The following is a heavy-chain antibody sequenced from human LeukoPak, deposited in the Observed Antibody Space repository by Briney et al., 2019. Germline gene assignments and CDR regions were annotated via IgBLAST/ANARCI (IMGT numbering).Heavy chain of an antibody. CDR1: GFTFSNSD. CDR3: ARPYSNYLYFFDY. Sequence: GGSLRLSCAASGFTFSNSDMNWVHQAPGKGLEWVSGVSWNGSRTHYADSVKGRFTISRDNSKNTLYLQMNSLRAEDTAVYYCARPYSNYLYFFDYWGQGTLVTVSS. J-gene: IGHJ4*02. V-gene: IGHV3-35*01. D-gene: IGHD4-11*01. CDR2: VSWNGSRT.